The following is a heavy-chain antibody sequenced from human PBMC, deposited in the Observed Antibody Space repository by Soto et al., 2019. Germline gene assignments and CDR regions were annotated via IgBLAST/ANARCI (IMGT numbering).Heavy chain of an antibody. J-gene: IGHJ6*02. Sequence: QVQLVQSGAEGKKPGSSVKVSCKASGGTFSSYAISWVRQAPGQGLEWMGGIIPIFGTANYAQKFQGRVTITADESTSTAYMELSSLRSEDTAVYYCARQSGYCSGGSCLYYYYYGMDVWGQGTTVTVSS. V-gene: IGHV1-69*01. CDR3: ARQSGYCSGGSCLYYYYYGMDV. D-gene: IGHD2-15*01. CDR2: IIPIFGTA. CDR1: GGTFSSYA.